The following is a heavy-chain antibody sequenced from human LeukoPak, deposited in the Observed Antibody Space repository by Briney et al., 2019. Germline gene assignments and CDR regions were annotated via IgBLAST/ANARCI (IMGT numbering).Heavy chain of an antibody. Sequence: QSGGSLRLSCAASGFTFNSYAMSWVRQAPGKGLEWVSGFSGSGASTYYADSVKGRFTISRDNSKNTLYLQMNSLRAEDTAVYYSAKSYPLVVLPAESPFDYWGQGTLVTVSS. V-gene: IGHV3-23*01. D-gene: IGHD2-2*01. CDR2: FSGSGAST. CDR3: AKSYPLVVLPAESPFDY. CDR1: GFTFNSYA. J-gene: IGHJ4*02.